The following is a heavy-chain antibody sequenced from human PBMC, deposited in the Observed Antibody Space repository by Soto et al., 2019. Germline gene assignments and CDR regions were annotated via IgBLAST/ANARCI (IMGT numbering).Heavy chain of an antibody. CDR2: IKQDGSEK. CDR1: GFTFSSYW. CDR3: ARRTMIGTTGAFDI. V-gene: IGHV3-7*03. D-gene: IGHD3-22*01. Sequence: GSLRLSCAASGFTFSSYWMSWVRQAPGKGLEWVANIKQDGSEKYYVDSVKGRFTISRDNAKNSLYLQMNSLRAEDTAVYYCARRTMIGTTGAFDIWGQGTMVTVSS. J-gene: IGHJ3*02.